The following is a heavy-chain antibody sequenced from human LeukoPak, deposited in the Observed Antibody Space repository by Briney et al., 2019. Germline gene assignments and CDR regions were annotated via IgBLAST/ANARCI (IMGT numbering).Heavy chain of an antibody. CDR1: EFSVGSNY. CDR3: AKGMRYYYDSSEDAFDI. V-gene: IGHV3-66*01. D-gene: IGHD3-22*01. CDR2: IYSGGST. J-gene: IGHJ3*02. Sequence: GGSLRLSCAASEFSVGSNYMTWVRQAPGKGLEWVSLIYSGGSTYYADSVKGRFTISRDNSKNTLYLQMNSLRAEDTAVYYCAKGMRYYYDSSEDAFDIWGQGTMVTVSS.